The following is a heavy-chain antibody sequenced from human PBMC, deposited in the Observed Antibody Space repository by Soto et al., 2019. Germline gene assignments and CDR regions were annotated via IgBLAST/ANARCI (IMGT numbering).Heavy chain of an antibody. Sequence: GSLRLSCAVYGGSFSGYYWSWIRQPPGKGLEWIGEINHSGSTNYNPSLKSRVTISVDTSKNQFSLKLSSVTAADTAVYYCARIGANILTGYVNHWGQGTLVTVSS. V-gene: IGHV4-34*01. J-gene: IGHJ5*02. CDR2: INHSGST. CDR1: GGSFSGYY. CDR3: ARIGANILTGYVNH. D-gene: IGHD3-9*01.